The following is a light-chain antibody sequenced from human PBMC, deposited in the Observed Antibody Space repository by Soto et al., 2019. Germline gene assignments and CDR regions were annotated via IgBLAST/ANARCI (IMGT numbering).Light chain of an antibody. Sequence: EIVSTKSPATLSVSPGERATLSCRASQSVYSNLAWYQQKPGQAPRFLIYGASTRATGIPARFSGSGSGTEFTLTISSLQSEDFAVYYCQQDANWPLTFGGGTKVDTK. CDR3: QQDANWPLT. J-gene: IGKJ4*01. CDR1: QSVYSN. CDR2: GAS. V-gene: IGKV3-15*01.